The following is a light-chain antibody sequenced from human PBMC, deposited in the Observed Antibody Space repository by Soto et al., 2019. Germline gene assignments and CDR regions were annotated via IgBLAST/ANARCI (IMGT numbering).Light chain of an antibody. J-gene: IGKJ3*01. V-gene: IGKV1-33*01. CDR3: QQYADLPFT. CDR2: DAS. CDR1: QGISNS. Sequence: DIQMTQSPSSLSASVGDRVTITCQAGQGISNSLNWYQHKVGKAPKLLIYDASNLETGVPSRFSGSGSGTDFTFTINSLQSEDIGTYYCQQYADLPFTFGPGTKVAIK.